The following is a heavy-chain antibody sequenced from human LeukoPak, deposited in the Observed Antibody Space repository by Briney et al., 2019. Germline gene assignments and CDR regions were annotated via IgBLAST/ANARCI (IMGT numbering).Heavy chain of an antibody. D-gene: IGHD2-2*01. Sequence: PSETLSLTCTVSGGSISSSSYYWGWIRQPPGKGLEWIGSIYYSGSTYYNPSLKSRVTISVDTSKNQFSLKLSSVTAADTAVYYCARHRASRRIVVVPAAIPYYFDYWGQGTLVTVSS. CDR3: ARHRASRRIVVVPAAIPYYFDY. V-gene: IGHV4-39*01. CDR2: IYYSGST. CDR1: GGSISSSSYY. J-gene: IGHJ4*02.